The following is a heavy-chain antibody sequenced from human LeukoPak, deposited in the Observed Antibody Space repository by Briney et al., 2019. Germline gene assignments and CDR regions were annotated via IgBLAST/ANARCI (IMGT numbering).Heavy chain of an antibody. CDR3: ARRAGEYSHPYDY. D-gene: IGHD4-17*01. J-gene: IGHJ4*02. Sequence: GGSLRLSCTVSGFTFSINSMSWVRQAPGKGLEWVSFIYSGGNTHYSDSVKGRFTISRDNSKNTLYLQMNSLRAEDTAVYYCARRAGEYSHPYDYWGQGTLVTVSS. V-gene: IGHV3-53*01. CDR2: IYSGGNT. CDR1: GFTFSINS.